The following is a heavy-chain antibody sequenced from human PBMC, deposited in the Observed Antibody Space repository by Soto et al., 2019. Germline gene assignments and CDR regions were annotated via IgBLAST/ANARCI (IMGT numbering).Heavy chain of an antibody. V-gene: IGHV1-18*01. CDR1: CSPVTSYG. D-gene: IGHD5-12*01. J-gene: IGHJ4*02. CDR3: ARSRGYSGYDSPSARGALGSFDY. Sequence: ASWKVACKSSCSPVTSYGISWVRQAPEQGLKWMRWISTYNGNTNYAQKFQGWVTTTSDTSIRTAYIELSRRSSDYTALYYCARSRGYSGYDSPSARGALGSFDYRRQGTLGTAAS. CDR2: ISTYNGNT.